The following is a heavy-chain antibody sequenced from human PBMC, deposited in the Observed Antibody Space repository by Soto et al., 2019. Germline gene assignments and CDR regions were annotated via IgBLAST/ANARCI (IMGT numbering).Heavy chain of an antibody. Sequence: QVQLVQSGAEVKKPGASVKLSCKASGYTFTTYYLHWVRQAPGQGLEWMGILNSGGVDTSYAQKFHGNITMTRDPAPGTVSMALSSLRPDDTAVYYCAFAPRQHFAYWGQGTLVTVSS. CDR1: GYTFTTYY. J-gene: IGHJ4*02. CDR3: AFAPRQHFAY. D-gene: IGHD6-6*01. CDR2: LNSGGVDT. V-gene: IGHV1-46*01.